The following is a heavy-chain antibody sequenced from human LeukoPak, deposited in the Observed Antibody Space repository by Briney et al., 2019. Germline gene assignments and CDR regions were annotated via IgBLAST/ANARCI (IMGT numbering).Heavy chain of an antibody. CDR1: GFTFSSYS. Sequence: PGGSLRLSCAASGFTFSSYSMNWVRQAPGKGLEWVSSISSSSSYIYYADSVKGRFTISRDNAKNSLYLQMDSLRAEDTAVYHCAREGGYSYGYEFDSWGQGTLVTVSS. J-gene: IGHJ4*02. CDR2: ISSSSSYI. CDR3: AREGGYSYGYEFDS. V-gene: IGHV3-21*01. D-gene: IGHD5-18*01.